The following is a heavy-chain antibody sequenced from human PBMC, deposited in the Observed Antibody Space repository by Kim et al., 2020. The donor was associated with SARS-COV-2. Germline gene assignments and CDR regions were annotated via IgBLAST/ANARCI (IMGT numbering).Heavy chain of an antibody. V-gene: IGHV3-74*01. D-gene: IGHD2-8*02. CDR2: DHEGIGT. J-gene: IGHJ4*02. Sequence: DHEGIGTSYTDSVKGRFTISRDTAKNILYLQMNSLTAEDTAVYYCGTVFEHWGQGTLVTVSS. CDR3: GTVFEH.